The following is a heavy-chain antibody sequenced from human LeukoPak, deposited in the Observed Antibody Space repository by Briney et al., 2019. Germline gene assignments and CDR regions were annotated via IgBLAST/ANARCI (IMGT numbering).Heavy chain of an antibody. V-gene: IGHV1-69*13. CDR1: GGTFSSYA. CDR3: ARDRSTVTNWFDP. D-gene: IGHD4-17*01. J-gene: IGHJ5*02. CDR2: IIPIFGTA. Sequence: SVKVSCKASGGTFSSYAISWVRQAPGQGLAWMGGIIPIFGTANYAQKFQGRVTITADESTSTAYMELSSLRSEDTAVFYCARDRSTVTNWFDPWGQGTLVTVSS.